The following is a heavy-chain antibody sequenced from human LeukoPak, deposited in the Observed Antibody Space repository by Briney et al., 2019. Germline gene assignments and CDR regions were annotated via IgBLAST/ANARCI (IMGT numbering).Heavy chain of an antibody. V-gene: IGHV1-2*02. CDR2: INPNSGGT. CDR3: ARKASSGYYDY. D-gene: IGHD6-19*01. J-gene: IGHJ4*02. CDR1: GYTFTGYY. Sequence: ASVKVSCKASGYTFTGYYIHWVRQAPGQGLEWMGWINPNSGGTNYAQKFQGRVTMTKDTSISTAYMELSRLRSDDTAVYYCARKASSGYYDYWGQGTLVTVSS.